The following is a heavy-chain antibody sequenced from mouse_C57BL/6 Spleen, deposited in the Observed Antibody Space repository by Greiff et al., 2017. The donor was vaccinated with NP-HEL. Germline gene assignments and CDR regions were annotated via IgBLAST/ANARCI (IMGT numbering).Heavy chain of an antibody. D-gene: IGHD1-1*01. V-gene: IGHV1-9*01. CDR3: ARGEITTVVATRYFDY. CDR2: ILPGSGST. CDR1: GYTFTGYW. Sequence: QVQLQQSGAELMKPGASVKLSCKATGYTFTGYWIEWVKQRPGHGLEWIGEILPGSGSTNYNEKFKGKATFTADTSSNTAYMQLSSLTTEDSAIYYCARGEITTVVATRYFDYWGQGTTLTVSS. J-gene: IGHJ2*01.